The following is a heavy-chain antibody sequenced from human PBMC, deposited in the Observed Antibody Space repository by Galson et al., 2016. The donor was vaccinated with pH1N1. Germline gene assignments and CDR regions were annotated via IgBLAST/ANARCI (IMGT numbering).Heavy chain of an antibody. CDR2: ISGSGGTT. Sequence: SLRLSCAASGFTFSSYAMYWVRQAPGKGLEWVSAISGSGGTTHDADSVKGRFTISRDKSKNTLYLQMHSLRPEDTATYYCAKVTDVCTVTRCFPYGMHAWGQGTTGTVSS. CDR1: GFTFSSYA. V-gene: IGHV3-23*01. CDR3: AKVTDVCTVTRCFPYGMHA. J-gene: IGHJ6*02. D-gene: IGHD2-2*01.